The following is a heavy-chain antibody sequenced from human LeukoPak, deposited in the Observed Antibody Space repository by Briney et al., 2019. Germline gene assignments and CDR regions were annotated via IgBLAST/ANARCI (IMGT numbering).Heavy chain of an antibody. Sequence: SETLSLTCAVYGGSFSGYYWSWIRQPPGKGLEWIGEINHSGSTNYNPSLKSRVTISVDTSKNQFSLKLSSVTAADTAVVYCARGACSNTRRFGGWFDPWGQGTLVTVSS. D-gene: IGHD2-2*01. V-gene: IGHV4-34*01. CDR2: INHSGST. CDR3: ARGACSNTRRFGGWFDP. J-gene: IGHJ5*02. CDR1: GGSFSGYY.